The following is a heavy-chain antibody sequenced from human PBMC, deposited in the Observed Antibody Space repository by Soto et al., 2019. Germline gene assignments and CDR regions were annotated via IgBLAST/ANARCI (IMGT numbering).Heavy chain of an antibody. Sequence: GESLKISCKASGYTFPIYWIACVRQMPGKGLEWMGLIYPGDSDTRYSPSFQGQVTISADKYITTAYLQLSSLKDSDTAMYYCARQGSGGGGDYWGQGTLITVSS. V-gene: IGHV5-51*01. J-gene: IGHJ4*02. CDR2: IYPGDSDT. CDR1: GYTFPIYW. D-gene: IGHD6-19*01. CDR3: ARQGSGGGGDY.